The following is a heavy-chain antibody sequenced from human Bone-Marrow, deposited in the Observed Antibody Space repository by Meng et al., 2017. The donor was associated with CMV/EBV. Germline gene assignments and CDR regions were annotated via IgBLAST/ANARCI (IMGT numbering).Heavy chain of an antibody. Sequence: VLLVGSVGGLVKPGGSLRLSGAASGFTFSSYSMNWVRQAPGKGLEWVSSISSSSSYIYYADSVKGRFTISRDNAKNSLYLQMNSLRAEDTAVYYCAAIAAPPVDLWGRGTLVTVSS. CDR2: ISSSSSYI. CDR3: AAIAAPPVDL. CDR1: GFTFSSYS. D-gene: IGHD6-6*01. V-gene: IGHV3-21*01. J-gene: IGHJ2*01.